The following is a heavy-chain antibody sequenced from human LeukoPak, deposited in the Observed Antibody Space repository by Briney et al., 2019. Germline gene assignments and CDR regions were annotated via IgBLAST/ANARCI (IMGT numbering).Heavy chain of an antibody. CDR3: ATRGSGSPFDP. V-gene: IGHV4-59*01. D-gene: IGHD3-10*01. Sequence: SETLSLTCTVSGDSIRSYYWSWIRQPPGKGLEWIGYIYYSGSTNYNPSLKSRVTISLDRSKNQFSLKLSSVTAADTAVYYCATRGSGSPFDPWGQGTLVTVSS. CDR2: IYYSGST. J-gene: IGHJ5*02. CDR1: GDSIRSYY.